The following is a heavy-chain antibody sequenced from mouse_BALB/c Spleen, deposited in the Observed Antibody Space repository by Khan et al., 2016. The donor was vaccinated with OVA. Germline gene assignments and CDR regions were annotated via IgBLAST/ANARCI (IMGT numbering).Heavy chain of an antibody. CDR1: GFSLTGYG. CDR2: IWGDGST. V-gene: IGHV2-6-7*01. D-gene: IGHD2-10*01. Sequence: QVQLKESGPGLVAPSQSLSITCTVSGFSLTGYGVNWVRQPPGKGLEWLGMIWGDGSTDYNSALKSRLNLSKDNSKSQVFLKMNSLQTDDTARYDCARAYYGNYREAMDYWGQGTSVTGSS. J-gene: IGHJ4*01. CDR3: ARAYYGNYREAMDY.